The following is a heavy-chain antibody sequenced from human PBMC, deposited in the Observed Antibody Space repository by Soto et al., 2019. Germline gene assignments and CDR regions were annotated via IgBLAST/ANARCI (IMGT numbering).Heavy chain of an antibody. V-gene: IGHV5-51*01. CDR1: VYSFTSYW. J-gene: IGHJ6*02. CDR2: IYPGDSDT. CDR3: ARLPLALGAMWYYYGMDV. Sequence: PGESLKISCKGSVYSFTSYWIGWVRQMRVKGLEWMGIIYPGDSDTRYSPSFQGQATISAHKSISTAYLQWSSLKASDTAMYYCARLPLALGAMWYYYGMDVWGPGTTVTVSS. D-gene: IGHD2-21*01.